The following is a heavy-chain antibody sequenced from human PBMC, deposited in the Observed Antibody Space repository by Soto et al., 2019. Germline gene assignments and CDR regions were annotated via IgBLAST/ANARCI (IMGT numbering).Heavy chain of an antibody. CDR3: ASFYGAEYYYYMVV. Sequence: SETLSLTCTVSGGSISSYYWSWIWQPPGRGLEWIGYIYYSGSTNYNPSLKSRVTISVDTSKNQFSLKLSSVTAAGTAVYYCASFYGAEYYYYMVVWGKGTTVTVSS. D-gene: IGHD4-17*01. J-gene: IGHJ6*03. V-gene: IGHV4-59*08. CDR2: IYYSGST. CDR1: GGSISSYY.